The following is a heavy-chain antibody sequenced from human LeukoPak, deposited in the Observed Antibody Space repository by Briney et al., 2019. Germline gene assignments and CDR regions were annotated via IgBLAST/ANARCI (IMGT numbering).Heavy chain of an antibody. CDR3: ARDQYYYDSSGYYQFDY. CDR2: IYHSGST. D-gene: IGHD3-22*01. Sequence: KPSGTLSLTCAVSGVSISSSNWWHWVRQPPGKGLEWIGEIYHSGSTNYNPSLKSRVTMSVDTSKNQFSLKLSSVTAADTAVYYCARDQYYYDSSGYYQFDYWGQGTLVTVSS. V-gene: IGHV4-4*02. J-gene: IGHJ4*02. CDR1: GVSISSSNW.